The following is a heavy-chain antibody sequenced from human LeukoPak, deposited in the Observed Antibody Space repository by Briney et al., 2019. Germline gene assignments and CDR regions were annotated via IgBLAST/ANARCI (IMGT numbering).Heavy chain of an antibody. Sequence: PGGSLRLSCAASGFTFDDYAMHWVRQAPGRGLEWVSGISWNSGSIGYADSVKGRFTISRDNAKNSLYLQMNSLRAEDTALYYCAKDIGLGSSWYYFDYWGQGTRVTVSS. CDR2: ISWNSGSI. V-gene: IGHV3-9*01. D-gene: IGHD6-13*01. J-gene: IGHJ4*02. CDR3: AKDIGLGSSWYYFDY. CDR1: GFTFDDYA.